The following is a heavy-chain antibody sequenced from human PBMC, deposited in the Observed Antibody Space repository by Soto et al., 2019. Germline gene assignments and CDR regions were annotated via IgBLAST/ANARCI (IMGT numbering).Heavy chain of an antibody. CDR2: IYDGGRT. CDR1: GGSISTVDYW. J-gene: IGHJ5*02. V-gene: IGHV4-30-4*01. D-gene: IGHD2-15*01. Sequence: SETLSLTCTVSGGSISTVDYWWSWIRQSPDMGLEWIGHIYDGGRTYNNPSLESRVTISVDTSKNQFSLKLSSVTAADTAVYYCARTPGTWGQGTLVTVSS. CDR3: ARTPGT.